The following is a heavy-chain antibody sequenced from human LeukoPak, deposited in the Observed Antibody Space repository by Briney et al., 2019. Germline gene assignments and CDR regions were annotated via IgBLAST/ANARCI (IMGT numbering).Heavy chain of an antibody. Sequence: GRSLRLSCAASGFTFSSYGMHWVRQAPGKGLEWVAVIWYDGSNKYYADSVKGRFTISRDNSKNTLYLQMNSLRAEDTAVYCCARAPYDYVWGSYRPILPFDYWGQGTLVTVSS. CDR3: ARAPYDYVWGSYRPILPFDY. CDR2: IWYDGSNK. CDR1: GFTFSSYG. D-gene: IGHD3-16*02. V-gene: IGHV3-33*01. J-gene: IGHJ4*02.